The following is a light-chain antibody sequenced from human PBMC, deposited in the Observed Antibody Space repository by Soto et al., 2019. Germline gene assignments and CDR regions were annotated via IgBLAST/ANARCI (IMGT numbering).Light chain of an antibody. CDR2: DVS. Sequence: DIQMTQSPSSLSASVGDRVTITCRASQGISYYLAWYQQKPGKGPKLLIYDVSTLQAGVPSRFSGSGSGTEFTLTISSLQPEDVATYYCQKYNAECAFGPRTKVDV. CDR3: QKYNAECA. V-gene: IGKV1-27*01. CDR1: QGISYY. J-gene: IGKJ3*01.